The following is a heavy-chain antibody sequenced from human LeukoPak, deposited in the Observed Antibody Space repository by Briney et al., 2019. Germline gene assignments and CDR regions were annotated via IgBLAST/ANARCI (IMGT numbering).Heavy chain of an antibody. V-gene: IGHV5-51*01. D-gene: IGHD4-17*01. Sequence: GESLLISCKGSGYSFTSYWIGWVPQLPGKGLEWMVIIYPGDSDTRYSPSFQGQVTISADKSISTAYLQWSSLKASDTAMYYCARISGYGDSGFDYWGQGTLVTVSS. CDR3: ARISGYGDSGFDY. CDR2: IYPGDSDT. CDR1: GYSFTSYW. J-gene: IGHJ4*02.